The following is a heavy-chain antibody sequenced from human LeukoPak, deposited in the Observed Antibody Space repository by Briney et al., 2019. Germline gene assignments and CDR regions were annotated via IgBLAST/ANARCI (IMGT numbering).Heavy chain of an antibody. CDR2: ISSSGSTI. Sequence: GGSLRLSCAVSGFTFSSYEMNWVRQAPGKGLEWVSYISSSGSTIYYADSVKGRFTISRDNAKNSLYLQMNSLRAEDTAVYYCGRGVVVAATTGVDYYYYMDVWGKGTTVTISS. V-gene: IGHV3-48*03. J-gene: IGHJ6*03. CDR1: GFTFSSYE. CDR3: GRGVVVAATTGVDYYYYMDV. D-gene: IGHD2-15*01.